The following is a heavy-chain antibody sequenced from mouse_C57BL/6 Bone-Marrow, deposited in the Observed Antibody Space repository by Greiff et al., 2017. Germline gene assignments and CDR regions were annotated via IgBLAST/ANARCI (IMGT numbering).Heavy chain of an antibody. J-gene: IGHJ4*01. D-gene: IGHD3-2*02. V-gene: IGHV1-61*01. CDR3: ASEGQLRLQAMDY. CDR2: IYPSDSET. CDR1: GYTFTSYW. Sequence: QVQLQQPGAELVRPGSSVKLSCKASGYTFTSYWMDWVKQRPGQGLEWIGNIYPSDSETHYNQKFKDKATLTVDKSSSTACMQLSSLTSEDSAVYDGASEGQLRLQAMDYGGRGTSATVTA.